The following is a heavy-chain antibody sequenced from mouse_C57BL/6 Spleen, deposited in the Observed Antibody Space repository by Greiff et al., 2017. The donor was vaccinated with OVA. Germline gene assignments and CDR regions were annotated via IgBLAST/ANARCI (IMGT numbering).Heavy chain of an antibody. Sequence: QVQLKQPGAELVRPGSSVKLSCKASGYTFTSYWMHWVKQRPIQGLEWIGNIDPSDSETPYNQQFKDKATLTVDKSSSTAYVPLSSLTSEDSAVYYCTRSHDGYTQGAWLAYWGQGTLVTVSA. CDR2: IDPSDSET. J-gene: IGHJ3*01. D-gene: IGHD2-3*01. V-gene: IGHV1-52*01. CDR3: TRSHDGYTQGAWLAY. CDR1: GYTFTSYW.